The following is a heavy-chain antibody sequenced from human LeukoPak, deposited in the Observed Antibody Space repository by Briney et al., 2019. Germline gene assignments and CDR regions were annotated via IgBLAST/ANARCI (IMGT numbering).Heavy chain of an antibody. Sequence: GGSLRLSCAAAGLSFISYDMYWVRQAPGKGLEWVAYISSSGSTLDYADSVKGRFTISRDNGKSSVFLQMNSLRVEDKALYYCVPPAAGLRRSISPEYLQDWGQGTLVTVSS. CDR3: VPPAAGLRRSISPEYLQD. CDR1: GLSFISYD. CDR2: ISSSGSTL. V-gene: IGHV3-48*03. J-gene: IGHJ1*01. D-gene: IGHD6-25*01.